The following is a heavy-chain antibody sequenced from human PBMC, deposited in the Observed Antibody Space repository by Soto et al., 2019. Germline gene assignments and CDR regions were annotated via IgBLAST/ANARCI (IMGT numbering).Heavy chain of an antibody. CDR2: IWYDGGNK. V-gene: IGHV3-33*01. Sequence: QVQLVESGGGVVQPGRSLRLSCAASGFTFSSYGMHWVRQAPGKGLEWVAVIWYDGGNKYYGDSVKGRFTISRDNSKNTLYLQMNSLRAEDTAVYYCARDQTLQLRYIDWPPGALELWGQGTMVTVSS. CDR1: GFTFSSYG. J-gene: IGHJ3*01. CDR3: ARDQTLQLRYIDWPPGALEL. D-gene: IGHD3-9*01.